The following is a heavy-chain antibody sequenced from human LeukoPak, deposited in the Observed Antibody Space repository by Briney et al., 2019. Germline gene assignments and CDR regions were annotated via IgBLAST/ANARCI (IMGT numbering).Heavy chain of an antibody. CDR1: GYTFTGYY. J-gene: IGHJ4*02. Sequence: ASVKVSCKASGYTFTGYYMHWVRQAPGQGLEWMGWINPNSGGTNYAQKFQGRVTMTRDTSISTAYMELSRLRSNDTAVYYCARGILELYYFDYWGQGTLVTVSS. CDR3: ARGILELYYFDY. V-gene: IGHV1-2*02. D-gene: IGHD1-7*01. CDR2: INPNSGGT.